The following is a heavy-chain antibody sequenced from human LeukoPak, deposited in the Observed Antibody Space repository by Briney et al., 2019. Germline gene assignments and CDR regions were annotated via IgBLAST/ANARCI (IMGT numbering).Heavy chain of an antibody. J-gene: IGHJ4*02. V-gene: IGHV4-39*07. Sequence: SETLSLTCSVSGGSISSSGYYWGWIRQPPGKDLEWIGSIYYSGNTFYIPSLKSRLTISLDTSKNQFSLKLSSVTAADTAVYYCARATLWFGELYYFDYWGQGTLVTVSS. CDR2: IYYSGNT. CDR1: GGSISSSGYY. CDR3: ARATLWFGELYYFDY. D-gene: IGHD3-10*01.